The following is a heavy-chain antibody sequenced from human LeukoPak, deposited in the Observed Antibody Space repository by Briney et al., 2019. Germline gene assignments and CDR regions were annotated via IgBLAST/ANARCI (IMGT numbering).Heavy chain of an antibody. V-gene: IGHV3-30-3*01. D-gene: IGHD1-1*01. CDR1: GFNFNDYT. Sequence: GGSLRLSCAASGFNFNDYTIHWVRQAPGKGLEWVAVISYDGSNKYYAESVKGRFTISRDNSKNTLFLQMNSLRAEDTAVYYCARDRLFRNWNDPYYFDYWSQGTLVTVSS. CDR3: ARDRLFRNWNDPYYFDY. CDR2: ISYDGSNK. J-gene: IGHJ4*02.